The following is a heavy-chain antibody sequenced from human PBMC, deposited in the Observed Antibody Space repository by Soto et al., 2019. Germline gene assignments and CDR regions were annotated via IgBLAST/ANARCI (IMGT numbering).Heavy chain of an antibody. V-gene: IGHV3-21*01. Sequence: PGGSLRLSCAASGFTFSSYSMNWVRQAPGKGLEWVSSISSSSSYIYYADSVKGRFTISRDNAKNSLYLQMNSLRAEDTAVYYCARDRATILGRPDAFDIWGQGTMVTVSS. D-gene: IGHD5-12*01. J-gene: IGHJ3*02. CDR1: GFTFSSYS. CDR3: ARDRATILGRPDAFDI. CDR2: ISSSSSYI.